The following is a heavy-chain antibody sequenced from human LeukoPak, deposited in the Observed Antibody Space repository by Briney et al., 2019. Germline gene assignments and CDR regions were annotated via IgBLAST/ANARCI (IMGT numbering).Heavy chain of an antibody. Sequence: GGSLRLSCAASGFTFSSYSMNWVRQAPGKGLEWVSSISSSSSYIYYADSVKGRFTIPRDNAKNSLYLQMNSLRAEDTAVYYCARDLGGDYYGSGTYSRGWFDPWGQGTLVTVSS. V-gene: IGHV3-21*01. D-gene: IGHD3-10*01. CDR3: ARDLGGDYYGSGTYSRGWFDP. CDR2: ISSSSSYI. CDR1: GFTFSSYS. J-gene: IGHJ5*02.